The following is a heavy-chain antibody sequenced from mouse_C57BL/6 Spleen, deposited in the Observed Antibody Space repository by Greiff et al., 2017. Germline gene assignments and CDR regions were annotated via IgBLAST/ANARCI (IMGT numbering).Heavy chain of an antibody. J-gene: IGHJ2*01. CDR2: IDPSDSGT. V-gene: IGHV1-52*01. Sequence: QVQLQQPGAELVRPGSSVKLSCKASGYTFTSYWMHWVKQRPIQGLEWIGNIDPSDSGTHYNQTFKAKATLTVDKSSSTAYMQLSSLTSEDSAVYYGARKDDGYYYFDYWGQGTTLTVSS. D-gene: IGHD2-3*01. CDR1: GYTFTSYW. CDR3: ARKDDGYYYFDY.